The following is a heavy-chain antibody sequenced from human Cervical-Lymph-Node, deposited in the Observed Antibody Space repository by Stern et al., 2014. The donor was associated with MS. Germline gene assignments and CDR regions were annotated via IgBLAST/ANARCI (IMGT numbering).Heavy chain of an antibody. V-gene: IGHV4-61*03. CDR3: ARQSSGGYR. CDR1: GGSVSSGNYF. CDR2: ISYSGST. Sequence: QLQLQESGPGLVKPSETLSLTCTVSGGSVSSGNYFWSWIRQPPGKGLEWIGYISYSGSTNYNPSLKSRVTMSVDTSKNHFSLKLTSVTAADTAVYYCARQSSGGYRWGQGTLVTVSS. J-gene: IGHJ1*01. D-gene: IGHD5-12*01.